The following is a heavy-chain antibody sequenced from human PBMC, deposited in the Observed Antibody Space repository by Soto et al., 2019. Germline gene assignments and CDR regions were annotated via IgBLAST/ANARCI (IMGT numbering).Heavy chain of an antibody. CDR1: GGSFSGFY. CDR3: SRAPETPSIFGVALPYFFDF. CDR2: INHIGIT. J-gene: IGHJ4*02. D-gene: IGHD3-3*01. Sequence: PSETLALTCAISGGSFSGFYSTWIRQPPGKGLEWIGEINHIGITHYNPSLKSRVTISLDTSKNQFTLTLSSVTAADTAVYFCSRAPETPSIFGVALPYFFDFWGQGTLVTVSS. V-gene: IGHV4-34*01.